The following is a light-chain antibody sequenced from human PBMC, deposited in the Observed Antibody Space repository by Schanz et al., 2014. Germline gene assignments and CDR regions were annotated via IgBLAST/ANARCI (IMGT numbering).Light chain of an antibody. Sequence: EIVLTQSPGTLSLSPGERATLSCRASQSVSSNYLAWYQQKPGQAPRLLIYGASSRATGISDRFSGSGSGTDFTLTISSLEPEDFAVYYCQQRSNGFTFGPGTKVDVK. CDR2: GAS. V-gene: IGKV3D-20*02. J-gene: IGKJ3*01. CDR3: QQRSNGFT. CDR1: QSVSSNY.